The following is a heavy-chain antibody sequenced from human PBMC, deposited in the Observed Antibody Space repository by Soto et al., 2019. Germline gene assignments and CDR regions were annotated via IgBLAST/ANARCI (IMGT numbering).Heavy chain of an antibody. CDR3: ARGGLQHALDV. J-gene: IGHJ6*02. V-gene: IGHV3-74*03. D-gene: IGHD6-13*01. Sequence: EVQLVESGGGLVQPGGSLRLSCAASGFTFSNYWMYWVRQAPGKGRVWVSRVNTDGTDTTHADSGKGRFTISRDNAENTLYLQMNSLRAEDTAVYYCARGGLQHALDVWGQGSTVTVSS. CDR2: VNTDGTDT. CDR1: GFTFSNYW.